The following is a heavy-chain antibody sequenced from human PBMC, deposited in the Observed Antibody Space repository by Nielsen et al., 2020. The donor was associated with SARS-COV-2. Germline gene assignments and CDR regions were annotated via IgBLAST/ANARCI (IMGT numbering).Heavy chain of an antibody. D-gene: IGHD4-23*01. CDR1: GGSISSGYW. CDR3: ARADDYGGNPSPYFDY. J-gene: IGHJ4*02. Sequence: GSLRLSCAVSGGSISSGYWWSWVRQSPGKGLEWIGYIYHSGSTYYNPSLKSRVTISVDRSKNQFSLKLSSVTAADTAVYYCARADDYGGNPSPYFDYWGQGTLVTVSS. V-gene: IGHV4-4*02. CDR2: IYHSGST.